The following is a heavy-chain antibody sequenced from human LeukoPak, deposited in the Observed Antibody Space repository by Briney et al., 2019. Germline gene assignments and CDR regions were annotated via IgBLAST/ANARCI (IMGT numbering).Heavy chain of an antibody. CDR3: ARMPLRKVGASPTFDY. D-gene: IGHD1-26*01. CDR2: IYYSGST. CDR1: GGSISSSSYY. J-gene: IGHJ4*02. V-gene: IGHV4-39*01. Sequence: SETLSLTCTVSGGSISSSSYYWGWIRQPPGKGLEWIGSIYYSGSTYYNPSLKSRVTISVDTSKNQFSLKLSSVTAADTAVYYCARMPLRKVGASPTFDYWGQGTLVTVSS.